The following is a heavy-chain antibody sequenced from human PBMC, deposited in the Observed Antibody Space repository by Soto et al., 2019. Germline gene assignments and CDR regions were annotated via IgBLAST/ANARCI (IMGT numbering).Heavy chain of an antibody. CDR3: ARALYGGIDY. J-gene: IGHJ4*02. CDR2: IYYSGST. D-gene: IGHD3-16*01. V-gene: IGHV4-61*01. Sequence: SETLSLTCTVSGGSVSSGSYYWSWIRQPPGKGLEWIGYIYYSGSTNYNPSLKSRVTISVDTSKNQFSLKLSSVTAADTAVYYCARALYGGIDYWGQGTLVTVSS. CDR1: GGSVSSGSYY.